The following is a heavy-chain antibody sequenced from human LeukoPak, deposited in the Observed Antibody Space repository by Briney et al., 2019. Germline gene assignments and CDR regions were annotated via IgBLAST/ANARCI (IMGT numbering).Heavy chain of an antibody. CDR3: VKDGAAGVTGRFDY. CDR2: VSGSDGTT. J-gene: IGHJ4*02. Sequence: PGGSLSLSCAASGFTFINYAMSWVRWAPGKGLEWVSSVSGSDGTTYYAASVKGRFTISEDNSKNTLYLQMNSLKAEDAAVYYCVKDGAAGVTGRFDYWGQGTLVTVSS. CDR1: GFTFINYA. V-gene: IGHV3-23*01. D-gene: IGHD2-21*02.